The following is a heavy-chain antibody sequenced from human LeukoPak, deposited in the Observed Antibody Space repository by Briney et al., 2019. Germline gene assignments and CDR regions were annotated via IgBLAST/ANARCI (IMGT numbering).Heavy chain of an antibody. Sequence: PGGSLRLSCAASGYTFSKYAMSWVRQAPGKGLEWVSGISGSGGGPYYADSVKGRFTISRDNSKNTLYLQMNSLRAEDTAVYYCAKVDYGSGSYVNWGQGTLVTVSS. CDR1: GYTFSKYA. V-gene: IGHV3-23*01. CDR2: ISGSGGGP. D-gene: IGHD3-10*01. CDR3: AKVDYGSGSYVN. J-gene: IGHJ4*02.